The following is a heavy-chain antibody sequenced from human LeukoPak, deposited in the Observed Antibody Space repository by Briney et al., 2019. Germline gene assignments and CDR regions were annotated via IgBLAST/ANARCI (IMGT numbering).Heavy chain of an antibody. D-gene: IGHD6-6*01. CDR1: GYTFITYY. Sequence: ASVKVSCKASGYTFITYYIHWVRQAPGQGLEWMGGIIPIFGTANYAQKFQGRVTITADESTSTAYMELSSLRSEDTAVYYCARDSRDSSSSADYWGQGTLVTVSS. CDR2: IIPIFGTA. J-gene: IGHJ4*02. CDR3: ARDSRDSSSSADY. V-gene: IGHV1-69*13.